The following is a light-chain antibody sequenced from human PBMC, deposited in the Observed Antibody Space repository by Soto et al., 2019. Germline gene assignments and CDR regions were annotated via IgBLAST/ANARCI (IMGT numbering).Light chain of an antibody. CDR1: QRVSSD. V-gene: IGKV3-15*01. CDR3: QEYNDWPRT. J-gene: IGKJ1*01. Sequence: ETVMTQSPATLSVSPGERATLSCRASQRVSSDLAWYRQKPGQAPRLLIYAASTRATGIPARFSGSGSGTEFTLTISSLQSEDFAVYYCQEYNDWPRTFGQGTKVEIK. CDR2: AAS.